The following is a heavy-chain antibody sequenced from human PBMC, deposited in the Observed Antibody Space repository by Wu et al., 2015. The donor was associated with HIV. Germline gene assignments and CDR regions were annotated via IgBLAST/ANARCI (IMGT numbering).Heavy chain of an antibody. D-gene: IGHD2-2*01. CDR1: GGTFSNYA. CDR3: ASGVVPAAIRHYYYGMDV. V-gene: IGHV1-69*05. J-gene: IGHJ6*02. CDR2: IIPIFGTA. Sequence: QVQLLQSGAEVKKPGSSVKVSCKTSGGTFSNYAISWVRQAPGQGLEWMGGIIPIFGTANYAQKFQGRVTITTDESTSTAYMELSSLRSEDTAVYYCASGVVPAAIRHYYYGMDVWGQGTTVTVSS.